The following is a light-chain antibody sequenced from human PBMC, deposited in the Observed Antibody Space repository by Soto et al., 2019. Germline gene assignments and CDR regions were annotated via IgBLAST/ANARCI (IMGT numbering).Light chain of an antibody. CDR1: SSDVGEYNY. J-gene: IGLJ1*01. V-gene: IGLV2-14*01. Sequence: QSALTQPASVSGSLGQSITISCTGTSSDVGEYNYVSWYQQHPGKAPKLMIYEVRNRPSGVSNRFSGSKSGNTASLTISGLQAEDEADYYCSSYTSTSTLYVFGTGTQLTVL. CDR3: SSYTSTSTLYV. CDR2: EVR.